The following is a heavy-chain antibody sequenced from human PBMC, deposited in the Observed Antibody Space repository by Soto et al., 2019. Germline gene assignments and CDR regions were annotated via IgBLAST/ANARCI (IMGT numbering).Heavy chain of an antibody. CDR2: ISGSGGST. CDR3: AKGGAAAGKTNLDY. J-gene: IGHJ4*02. V-gene: IGHV3-23*01. D-gene: IGHD6-25*01. CDR1: GFTFSSDA. Sequence: ILSCAASGFTFSSDAMSWVRQAPGNGLEWVSAISGSGGSTYYADSVKGRFTISRDNSKNTLYLQMNSLRAEDTAVYYCAKGGAAAGKTNLDYWGQGTLVTVSS.